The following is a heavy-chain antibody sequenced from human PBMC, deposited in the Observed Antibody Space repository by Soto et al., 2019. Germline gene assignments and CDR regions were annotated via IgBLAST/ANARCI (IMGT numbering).Heavy chain of an antibody. J-gene: IGHJ4*02. CDR1: GGSTSSDNY. CDR2: IYYSGNT. CDR3: GRGGGQSADGLYYFDS. Sequence: SETLSLTCTVSGGSTSSDNYWSWIRQPPGKGLEWIGHIYYSGNTDYNPSLKSRLAISIDTSKNQFSLKLSSATAADTAVYFCGRGGGQSADGLYYFDSWGQGSLVTVSS. D-gene: IGHD1-26*01. V-gene: IGHV4-30-4*01.